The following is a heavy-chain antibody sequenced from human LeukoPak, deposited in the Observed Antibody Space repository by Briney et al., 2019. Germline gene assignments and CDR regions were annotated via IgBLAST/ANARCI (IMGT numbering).Heavy chain of an antibody. CDR3: ASADYYDSSGY. V-gene: IGHV3-7*01. J-gene: IGHJ4*02. D-gene: IGHD3-22*01. CDR1: GFIFSDYG. CDR2: IKQDGSEK. Sequence: PGGSLRLSCAASGFIFSDYGMNWVRQAPEKGLEWVANIKQDGSEKYYVDSVKGRFTISRDNAKNSLYLQMNSLRAEDTAVYYCASADYYDSSGYWGQGTLVTVSS.